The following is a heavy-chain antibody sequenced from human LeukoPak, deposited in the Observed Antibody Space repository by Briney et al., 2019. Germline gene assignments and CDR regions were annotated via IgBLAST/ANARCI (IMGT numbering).Heavy chain of an antibody. CDR2: ISNKGKT. V-gene: IGHV4-59*01. J-gene: IGHJ5*02. D-gene: IGHD3-10*01. CDR3: AREYYSLSGRNWFDP. CDR1: GGSISDYY. Sequence: PSETLSLTCTVSGGSISDYYWIWIRRPPGKGLEWVGHISNKGKTNYSPSLNSRVTISVDKSRNQFSLNLSSVTAADTAVYYCAREYYSLSGRNWFDPWGQGTLVTVSS.